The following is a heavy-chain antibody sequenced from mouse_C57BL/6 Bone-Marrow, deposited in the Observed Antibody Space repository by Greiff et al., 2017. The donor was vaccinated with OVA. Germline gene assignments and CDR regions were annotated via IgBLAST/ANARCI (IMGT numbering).Heavy chain of an antibody. D-gene: IGHD1-1*01. CDR1: GYTFTSYW. V-gene: IGHV1-74*01. J-gene: IGHJ2*01. CDR3: AIASTVVADYFDY. CDR2: IHPSDSDT. Sequence: QVQLQQPGAELVKPGASVKVSCKASGYTFTSYWMHWVKQRPGQGLEWIGRIHPSDSDTNYNQKFKGKATLTVDKSSSSAYMQLSSLTSEDSAVYYGAIASTVVADYFDYWGQGTTLTVSS.